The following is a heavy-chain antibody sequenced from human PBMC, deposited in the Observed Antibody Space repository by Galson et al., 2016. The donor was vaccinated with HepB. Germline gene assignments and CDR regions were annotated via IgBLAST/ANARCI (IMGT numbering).Heavy chain of an antibody. V-gene: IGHV3-23*01. D-gene: IGHD1-1*01. CDR3: AKERLVRRIFDH. CDR2: ISTRRTT. CDR1: GFVFLNFC. Sequence: SLRLACAASGFVFLNFCSRWVRQAPGKGLEWVASISTRRTTYNSYSVPGRFTISRDNSNSSLYLQMNGLRAEDTAVYYCAKERLVRRIFDHWGQGTLLTVSS. J-gene: IGHJ4*02.